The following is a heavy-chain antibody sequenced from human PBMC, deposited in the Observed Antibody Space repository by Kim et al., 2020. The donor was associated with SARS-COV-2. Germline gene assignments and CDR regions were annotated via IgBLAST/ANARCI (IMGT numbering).Heavy chain of an antibody. Sequence: GGSLRLSCAASGFTFSSYGMHWVRQAPGKGLEWVAVISYDGSNKYYADSVKGRFTISRDNSKNTLYLQMNSLRAEDTAVYYCAKDGAAGFGEPNYYYFYGMDVWGQGTTVTVSS. D-gene: IGHD3-10*01. J-gene: IGHJ6*02. CDR2: ISYDGSNK. CDR1: GFTFSSYG. CDR3: AKDGAAGFGEPNYYYFYGMDV. V-gene: IGHV3-30*18.